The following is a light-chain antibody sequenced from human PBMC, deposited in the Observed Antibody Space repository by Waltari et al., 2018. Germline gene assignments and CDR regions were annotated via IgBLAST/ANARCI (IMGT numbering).Light chain of an antibody. J-gene: IGKJ1*01. V-gene: IGKV3-15*01. CDR1: QSVSSN. CDR2: GAS. Sequence: EIVMTQSPATLSVSPGERATLSCRASQSVSSNLAWYQQDPVQAPSLLIYGASTRATGIPARFSGSGSGTEFTLTISSLQSEDFAVYYCQQYNNWPPWTFGQGTKVEIK. CDR3: QQYNNWPPWT.